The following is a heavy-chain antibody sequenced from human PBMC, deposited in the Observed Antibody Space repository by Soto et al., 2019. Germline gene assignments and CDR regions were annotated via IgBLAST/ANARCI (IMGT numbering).Heavy chain of an antibody. Sequence: QVQLQQWGAGLLKPSETLSVTCAVYGGSFSGYYWSWIRQPRGKGLEWIGEINHSGSTNYNPSLKSRVTISVDTSKNQFSLKLSSVTAADTAVYYCARGYMVRGVILDYWGQGTLVTVSS. CDR1: GGSFSGYY. CDR3: ARGYMVRGVILDY. J-gene: IGHJ4*02. CDR2: INHSGST. D-gene: IGHD3-10*01. V-gene: IGHV4-34*01.